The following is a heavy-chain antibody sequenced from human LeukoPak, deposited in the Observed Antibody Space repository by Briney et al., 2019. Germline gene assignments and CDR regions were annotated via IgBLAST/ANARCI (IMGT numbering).Heavy chain of an antibody. J-gene: IGHJ6*03. CDR1: GYTFTSYG. V-gene: IGHV1-8*03. Sequence: ASVKVSCKASGYTFTSYGISWVRQAPGQGLEWMGWMNPNSGNTGYAQKFQGRVTITRNTSISTAYMELSSLRSEDTAVYYCARRRKYYYYMDVWGKGTTVTVSS. CDR3: ARRRKYYYYMDV. CDR2: MNPNSGNT.